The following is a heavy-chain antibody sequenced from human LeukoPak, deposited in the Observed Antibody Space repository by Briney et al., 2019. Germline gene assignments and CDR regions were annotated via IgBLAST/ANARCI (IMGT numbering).Heavy chain of an antibody. CDR2: ITSSGSTV. J-gene: IGHJ6*03. CDR3: AKRYSSGFYYMDV. CDR1: GFTFSDYY. Sequence: NPGGSLRLSCAASGFTFSDYYMTWIRQAPGKGPEWVSYITSSGSTVYCADSVRGRFTISRDNAKNSLYLQMNSLRAEDTAVYYCAKRYSSGFYYMDVWGKGTTVTVSS. V-gene: IGHV3-11*04. D-gene: IGHD6-19*01.